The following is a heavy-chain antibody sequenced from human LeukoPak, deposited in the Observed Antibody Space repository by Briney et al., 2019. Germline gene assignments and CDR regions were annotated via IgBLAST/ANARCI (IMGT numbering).Heavy chain of an antibody. J-gene: IGHJ4*02. Sequence: GGSLRLSCAASGFTFSTYAMSWVRQAPGKGLEWVSGITDSGGATFYADSVKGRFTISRDNSKSTLYLQMNSLRAEDTAVYYCAKGQNYYDGSGYYSTDYWGQGTPVTVSS. CDR2: ITDSGGAT. CDR1: GFTFSTYA. CDR3: AKGQNYYDGSGYYSTDY. V-gene: IGHV3-23*01. D-gene: IGHD3-22*01.